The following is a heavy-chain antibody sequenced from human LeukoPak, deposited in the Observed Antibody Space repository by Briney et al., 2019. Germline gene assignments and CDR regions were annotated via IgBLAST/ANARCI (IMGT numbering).Heavy chain of an antibody. CDR3: AKDIKGKTDYYYYGVDV. D-gene: IGHD1/OR15-1a*01. J-gene: IGHJ6*02. CDR1: GFTFSSYW. CDR2: IKQDGSEK. Sequence: PGGSLRLSCAASGFTFSSYWMSWVRQAPGKGLEWVANIKQDGSEKYYVDSVKGRFTISRDNSKNTLYLQMNSLRAEDTALYYCAKDIKGKTDYYYYGVDVWGQGTTVTVSS. V-gene: IGHV3-7*03.